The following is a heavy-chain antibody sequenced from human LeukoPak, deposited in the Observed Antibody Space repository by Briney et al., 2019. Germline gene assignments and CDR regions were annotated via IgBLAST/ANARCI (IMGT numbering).Heavy chain of an antibody. CDR3: ARVLKGYCSSTSCYALGY. D-gene: IGHD2-2*01. CDR2: IWYDGSNK. CDR1: GFTFSGYG. V-gene: IGHV3-33*01. Sequence: GGSLRLSCAASGFTFSGYGMHWVRQAPGKGLEWVAVIWYDGSNKYYADSVKGRFTIFRDNSKNTLYLQMNSLRAEDTAVNYCARVLKGYCSSTSCYALGYWGQGTLVTVSS. J-gene: IGHJ4*02.